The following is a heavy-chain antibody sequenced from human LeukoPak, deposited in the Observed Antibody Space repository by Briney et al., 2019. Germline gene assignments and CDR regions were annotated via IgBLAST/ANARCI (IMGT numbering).Heavy chain of an antibody. Sequence: GASVNDSCKASGYTFTDYYIHWVRQAPGQGLEWMGWINPNSGDTNYAQKFQGRVTMTRDTSISTVYMEVSRLRSDDTAVYYCARGEAVLTHFDYWGQGTLVTVSS. CDR1: GYTFTDYY. V-gene: IGHV1-2*02. J-gene: IGHJ4*02. CDR3: ARGEAVLTHFDY. CDR2: INPNSGDT.